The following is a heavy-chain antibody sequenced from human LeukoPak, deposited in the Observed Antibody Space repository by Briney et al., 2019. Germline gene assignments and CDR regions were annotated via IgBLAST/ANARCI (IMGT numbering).Heavy chain of an antibody. CDR1: GYTFTGYY. V-gene: IGHV1-2*02. J-gene: IGHJ4*02. CDR2: INPNSGGT. D-gene: IGHD2-15*01. CDR3: ASIGYCSGGSCYPDY. Sequence: ASVKVSCKASGYTFTGYYMHWVRQAPGQGLEWMGWINPNSGGTNYAQKFQGRVTMTRDTSISTAYMELSRLRSDDTAVYYCASIGYCSGGSCYPDYWGQGTLVTVSS.